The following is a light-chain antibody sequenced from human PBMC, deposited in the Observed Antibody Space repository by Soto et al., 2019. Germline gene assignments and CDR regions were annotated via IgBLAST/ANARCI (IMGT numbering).Light chain of an antibody. V-gene: IGLV2-8*01. CDR2: EVV. Sequence: QSALTQPPSASGSPGQSVTISCTGTKNDIGVYDFVSWYQHHPGKAPRLIIYEVVQRPSGVPDRFSGSKSGNTASLTVSGLQAADEADYYCCSYAGSSTFKFGGGTKLTVL. J-gene: IGLJ2*01. CDR3: CSYAGSSTFK. CDR1: KNDIGVYDF.